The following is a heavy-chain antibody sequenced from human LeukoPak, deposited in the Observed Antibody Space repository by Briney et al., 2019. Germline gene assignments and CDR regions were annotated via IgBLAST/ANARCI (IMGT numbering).Heavy chain of an antibody. D-gene: IGHD3-16*02. Sequence: ASVKVSCKASGYTLTDYYIHWVRQAPGQGLEWMGWITPSSGGTIYAQKFQGRVTMTRDMSTTTDYMELSSLRSEDTAVYYCARDNSVGDIAWWFDPWGQGTLVTVSS. CDR1: GYTLTDYY. CDR2: ITPSSGGT. J-gene: IGHJ5*02. CDR3: ARDNSVGDIAWWFDP. V-gene: IGHV1-2*02.